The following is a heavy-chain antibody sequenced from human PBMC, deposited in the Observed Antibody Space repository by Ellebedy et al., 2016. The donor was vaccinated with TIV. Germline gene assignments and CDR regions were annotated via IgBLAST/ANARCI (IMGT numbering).Heavy chain of an antibody. J-gene: IGHJ6*02. CDR2: ISSSGSTI. Sequence: GESLKISCAASGFTFSSYEMNWVRQAPGKGLEWVSYISSSGSTIYYADSVKGRFTISRDNAKNSLYLQMNSLRAEDTAVYYCARDLTWNTVPVGGMDVWGQGTTVTVSS. D-gene: IGHD1-1*01. CDR1: GFTFSSYE. CDR3: ARDLTWNTVPVGGMDV. V-gene: IGHV3-48*03.